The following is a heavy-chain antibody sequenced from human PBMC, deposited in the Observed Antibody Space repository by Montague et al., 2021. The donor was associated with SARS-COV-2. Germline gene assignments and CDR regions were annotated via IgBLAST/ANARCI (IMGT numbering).Heavy chain of an antibody. V-gene: IGHV3-33*01. J-gene: IGHJ4*02. CDR2: IWYDGSNK. CDR3: ASMLTEGFDY. Sequence: SLRLSCAASGFTFSSYGMHWVRQAPGKGLEWVAVIWYDGSNKYYAGSVKGRFTISRDNSKSTLYLQMNSPRAEDTAVYYCASMLTEGFDYWGQGTLVTVSS. CDR1: GFTFSSYG. D-gene: IGHD3-10*02.